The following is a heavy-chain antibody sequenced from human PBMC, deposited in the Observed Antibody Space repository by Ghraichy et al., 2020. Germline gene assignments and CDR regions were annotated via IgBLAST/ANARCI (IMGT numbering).Heavy chain of an antibody. CDR1: GGSISSGGYY. CDR2: IYYSGST. Sequence: SQTLSLTCTVSGGSISSGGYYWSWIRQHPGKGLEWIGYIYYSGSTYYNPSLKSRVTISVDTSKNQFSLKLSSVTAADTAVYYCARDRLTIFGGGSGWFDPWGQGTLVTVSS. V-gene: IGHV4-31*03. D-gene: IGHD3-3*01. J-gene: IGHJ5*02. CDR3: ARDRLTIFGGGSGWFDP.